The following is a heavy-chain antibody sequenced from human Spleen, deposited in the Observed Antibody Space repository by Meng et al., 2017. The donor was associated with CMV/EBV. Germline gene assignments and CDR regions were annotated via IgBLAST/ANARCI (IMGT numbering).Heavy chain of an antibody. V-gene: IGHV4-31*03. CDR3: ARAAYSGYDRIINWFDP. CDR2: IYYSGST. CDR1: GYSISSGYY. D-gene: IGHD5-12*01. J-gene: IGHJ5*02. Sequence: LRLSCTVSGYSISSGYYWSWIRQHPGKGLEWIGYIYYSGSTYYNPSLKSRVTISVDTSKNQFSLKLSSVTAADTAVYYCARAAYSGYDRIINWFDPWGQGTLVTVSS.